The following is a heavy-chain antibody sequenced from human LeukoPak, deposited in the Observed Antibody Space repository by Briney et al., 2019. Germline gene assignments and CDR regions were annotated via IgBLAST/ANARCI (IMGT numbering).Heavy chain of an antibody. J-gene: IGHJ3*02. D-gene: IGHD3-22*01. CDR1: GDPISNYY. V-gene: IGHV4-4*09. CDR2: IYSRGST. CDR3: ARYYDSSGYYSQDAFDI. Sequence: SETLSLTCIVSGDPISNYYWSWIRQPPGKGLEWIGYIYSRGSTNYNPSLKSRVTISVDTSKNQVSPKLSSVTAADTAVYYCARYYDSSGYYSQDAFDIWGQGTMVTVSS.